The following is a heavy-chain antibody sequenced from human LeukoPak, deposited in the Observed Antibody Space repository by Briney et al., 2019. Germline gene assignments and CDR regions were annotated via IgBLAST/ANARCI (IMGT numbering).Heavy chain of an antibody. CDR1: GFTFSSYA. CDR2: ISSNGGST. CDR3: ARIKVGATGIDY. V-gene: IGHV3-64*01. D-gene: IGHD1-26*01. J-gene: IGHJ4*02. Sequence: GGSLRLSCAASGFTFSSYAMHWVRQAPGKGLEYVSAISSNGGSTYYANSVKGRFTFSRDNAKNTLYLQMNSLRAEDTAVYYCARIKVGATGIDYWGQGTLVTVSS.